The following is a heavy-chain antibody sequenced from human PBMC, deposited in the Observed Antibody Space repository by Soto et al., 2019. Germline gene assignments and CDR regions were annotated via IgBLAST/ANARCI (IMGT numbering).Heavy chain of an antibody. CDR1: GGTSITKD. J-gene: IGHJ4*02. CDR3: ARDPWAADY. CDR2: IYSGGST. D-gene: IGHD3-16*01. V-gene: IGHV3-66*01. Sequence: GGSLRLSCAASGGTSITKDSSWVRQAPGKGLEWVSVIYSGGSTFYADSVRGRFTISRDNSKNTVNLQMNSLRAEDTAVYYCARDPWAADYWGQGTLVTVSS.